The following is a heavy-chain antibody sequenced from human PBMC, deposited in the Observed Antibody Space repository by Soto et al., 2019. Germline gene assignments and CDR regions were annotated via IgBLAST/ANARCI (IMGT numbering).Heavy chain of an antibody. CDR1: GFPVSNYA. CDR2: ISGSVGSA. J-gene: IGHJ1*01. D-gene: IGHD2-21*01. V-gene: IGHV3-23*01. Sequence: PXVSLRLSFAASGFPVSNYAMSWVRQAPGKGLEWVSAISGSVGSAYYADSVKGRFTISRDNSKNTLFLQMNSLRAEDTAVFYCAKVADGYLFSSNFQHWGQRTLVTVSS. CDR3: AKVADGYLFSSNFQH.